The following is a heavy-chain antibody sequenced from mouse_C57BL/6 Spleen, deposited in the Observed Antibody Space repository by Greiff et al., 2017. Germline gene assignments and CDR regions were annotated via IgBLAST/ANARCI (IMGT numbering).Heavy chain of an antibody. Sequence: QVQLKESGAELVKPGASVKISCKASGYAFSSYWMNWVKQRPGKGLEWIGQIYPGDGDTNYNGKFKGKATLTADKSSSTAYMQLSSLTSEDSAVYFCARVYYYGSSMRYFDVWGTGTTVTVSS. CDR1: GYAFSSYW. J-gene: IGHJ1*03. CDR3: ARVYYYGSSMRYFDV. D-gene: IGHD1-1*01. CDR2: IYPGDGDT. V-gene: IGHV1-80*01.